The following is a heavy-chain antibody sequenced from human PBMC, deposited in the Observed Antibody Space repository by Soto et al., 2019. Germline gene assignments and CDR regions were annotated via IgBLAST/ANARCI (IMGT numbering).Heavy chain of an antibody. V-gene: IGHV1-2*02. CDR2: INPNSGGT. CDR1: GYTFTGYY. D-gene: IGHD3-3*01. Sequence: ASVKVSCKASGYTFTGYYMHWVRQAPGQGLEWMGWINPNSGGTNYAQKFQGRVTMTRDTSISTAHMELSRLRSDDTAVYYCAVEYYDFWSGVSENNWFDPWGQGTLVTVSS. CDR3: AVEYYDFWSGVSENNWFDP. J-gene: IGHJ5*02.